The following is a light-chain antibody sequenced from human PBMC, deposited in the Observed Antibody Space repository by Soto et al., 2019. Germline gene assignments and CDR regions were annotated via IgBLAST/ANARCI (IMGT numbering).Light chain of an antibody. CDR3: CSYAGSSTYV. J-gene: IGLJ1*01. CDR2: EVS. CDR1: SSDVGSYNL. Sequence: LTQPASVSGSPGQSITISCTGTSSDVGSYNLVSWYQQHPGKAPKVMIYEVSKRPSGVPNRFSGSKSGNTASLTISGLQAEDEADYYCCSYAGSSTYVFGTGSKVTVL. V-gene: IGLV2-23*02.